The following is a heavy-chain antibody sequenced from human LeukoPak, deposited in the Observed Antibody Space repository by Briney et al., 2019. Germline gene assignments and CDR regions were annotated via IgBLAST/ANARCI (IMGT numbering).Heavy chain of an antibody. D-gene: IGHD1-26*01. CDR1: GGTFSSYA. V-gene: IGHV1-69*01. J-gene: IGHJ4*02. Sequence: SVKVSCKASGGTFSSYAISWVRQAPGQGLEWMGGIIPIFGTANYAQRFQGRVTITADESTSTAYMELSSLRSEDTAVYYCARGLPGSYAHFDYWGQGTLVTVSS. CDR2: IIPIFGTA. CDR3: ARGLPGSYAHFDY.